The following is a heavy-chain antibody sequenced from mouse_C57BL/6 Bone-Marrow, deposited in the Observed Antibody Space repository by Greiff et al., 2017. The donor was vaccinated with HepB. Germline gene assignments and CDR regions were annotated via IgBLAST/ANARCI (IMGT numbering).Heavy chain of an antibody. CDR2: ISSGGSYT. CDR1: GFTFSSYG. J-gene: IGHJ4*01. Sequence: EVQRVESGGDLVKPGGSLKLSCAASGFTFSSYGMSWVRQTPDKRLEWVATISSGGSYTYYPDSVKGRFTISRDNAKNTLYLQMSSLKSEDTAMYYCARSLYDYAMDYWGQGTSVTVSS. D-gene: IGHD1-1*01. CDR3: ARSLYDYAMDY. V-gene: IGHV5-6*01.